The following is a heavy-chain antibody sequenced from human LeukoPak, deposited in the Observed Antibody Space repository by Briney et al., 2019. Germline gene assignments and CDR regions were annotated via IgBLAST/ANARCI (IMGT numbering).Heavy chain of an antibody. CDR3: ASYSGSYSSDFDY. J-gene: IGHJ4*02. CDR1: GYTFTGYY. D-gene: IGHD1-26*01. CDR2: INPNSGGT. V-gene: IGHV1-2*02. Sequence: ASVKVSCTPSGYTFTGYYMHWVRQAPGQGLEWMGWINPNSGGTNYAQKFQGRVTMTRDTSISTAYMELSRLRSDDTAVYYCASYSGSYSSDFDYWGQGTLVTVSS.